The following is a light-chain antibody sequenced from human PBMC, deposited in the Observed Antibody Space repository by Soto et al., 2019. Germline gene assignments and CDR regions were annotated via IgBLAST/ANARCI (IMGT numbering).Light chain of an antibody. CDR1: QSVSIY. CDR3: QQYNNWPRT. Sequence: EIVFTKSPATLSFSPGERATLSCRVSQSVSIYLAWYQQKPGQAPRLLIYGVYARAPGIPARFSGTGSGTEFTLTISSLQSEDFAIYYCQQYNNWPRTFGEGTKVDIK. J-gene: IGKJ1*01. V-gene: IGKV3D-15*01. CDR2: GVY.